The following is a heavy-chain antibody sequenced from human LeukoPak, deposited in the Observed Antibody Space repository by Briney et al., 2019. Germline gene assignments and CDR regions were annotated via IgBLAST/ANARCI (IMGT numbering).Heavy chain of an antibody. CDR1: GFTFSNFG. CDR3: AKDVGSFGIDY. D-gene: IGHD3-10*01. V-gene: IGHV3-30*02. J-gene: IGHJ4*02. CDR2: IRFDGNTK. Sequence: GGSLRLSRAASGFTFSNFGMHWVRQAPGKGLEWVAFIRFDGNTKYYADSVKGRFTISRDIPKNTLYLQMNSLRPEDTAVYFCAKDVGSFGIDYWGQGTLVTVSS.